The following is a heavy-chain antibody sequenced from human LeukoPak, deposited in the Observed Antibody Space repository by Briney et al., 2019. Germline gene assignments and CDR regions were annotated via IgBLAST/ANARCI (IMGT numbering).Heavy chain of an antibody. CDR1: GXTFSSYG. CDR2: ITASGTAM. D-gene: IGHD1-26*01. J-gene: IGHJ4*02. Sequence: LRLSXAXSGXTFSSYGMNWVRQAPGKGLEWVSHITASGTAMFYADSVKGRFTISRDNAKNSLYLQMNSLRDEDTAVYYCASSGSYRFDYWGQGTLVTVSS. V-gene: IGHV3-48*02. CDR3: ASSGSYRFDY.